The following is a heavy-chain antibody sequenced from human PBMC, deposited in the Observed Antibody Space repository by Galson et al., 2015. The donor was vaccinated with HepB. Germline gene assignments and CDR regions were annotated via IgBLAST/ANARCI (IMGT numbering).Heavy chain of an antibody. CDR1: GYTFNSYG. D-gene: IGHD5-24*01. CDR2: ISAYNGNT. V-gene: IGHV1-18*01. Sequence: SVKVSCKASGYTFNSYGISWVRQAPGQGLEWMGWISAYNGNTNYAQKLQGRVTMTTDTSTSTAYMELRSLRSDDTAVYYCARMGPWGLQAPYYFDYWGQGTLVTVSS. J-gene: IGHJ4*02. CDR3: ARMGPWGLQAPYYFDY.